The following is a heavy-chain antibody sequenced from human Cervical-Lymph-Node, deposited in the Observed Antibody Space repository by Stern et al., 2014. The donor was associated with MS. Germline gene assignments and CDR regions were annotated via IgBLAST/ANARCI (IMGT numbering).Heavy chain of an antibody. D-gene: IGHD4-23*01. V-gene: IGHV5-51*01. CDR2: IDPGDSNT. CDR1: GYMFASHW. J-gene: IGHJ5*02. Sequence: EVHLVESGAEVKKPGESLKISCKASGYMFASHWIGWVRQMPGKGLEWMGIIDPGDSNTIYSPSSQGQVTISVDKSTSTAYLQWISLKASDTAMYYCARVNGGNSDWFDPWGQGTLVTVSS. CDR3: ARVNGGNSDWFDP.